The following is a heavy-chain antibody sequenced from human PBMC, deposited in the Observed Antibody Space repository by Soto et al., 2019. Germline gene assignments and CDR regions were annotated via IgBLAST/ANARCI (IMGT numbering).Heavy chain of an antibody. CDR3: ARGPNILVVPAASSSHDF. CDR1: GFTFSSYW. Sequence: PGGSLRLSCAASGFTFSSYWMNWVRQAPGKGLVWASRINSAGSSTTYADSVKGRFTISRDNAKNTLYLQVNSRRAEDTAVYYCARGPNILVVPAASSSHDFWGQGTLVTVSS. J-gene: IGHJ4*02. D-gene: IGHD2-2*01. CDR2: INSAGSST. V-gene: IGHV3-74*01.